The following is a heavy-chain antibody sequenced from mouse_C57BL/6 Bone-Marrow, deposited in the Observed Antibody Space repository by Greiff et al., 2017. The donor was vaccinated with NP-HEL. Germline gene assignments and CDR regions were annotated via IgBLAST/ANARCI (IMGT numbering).Heavy chain of an antibody. J-gene: IGHJ1*03. CDR1: GYTFTGYW. CDR2: ILPGSGST. Sequence: QVQLKESGAELMKPGASVKLSCKATGYTFTGYWIEWVKQRPGHGLEWIGEILPGSGSTNYNEKFKGKATFTADTSSKPAYMQLRSLTTEDSAIYYCGGGYRYFDVWGTGTTVTVSS. V-gene: IGHV1-9*01. CDR3: GGGYRYFDV.